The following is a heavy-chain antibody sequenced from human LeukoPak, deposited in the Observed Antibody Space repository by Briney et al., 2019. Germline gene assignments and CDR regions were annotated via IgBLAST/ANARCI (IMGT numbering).Heavy chain of an antibody. V-gene: IGHV4-59*08. J-gene: IGHJ4*02. D-gene: IGHD4-17*01. CDR2: IDYSGST. CDR1: GGSFSGYY. Sequence: SETLSLTCAVYGGSFSGYYWSWIRQPPGKGLEWIGYIDYSGSTNYNPSLKSRLSISVDTSKNQFSLKLSSVTAADTAVYYCARLPTHWGQGTLVTVSP. CDR3: ARLPTH.